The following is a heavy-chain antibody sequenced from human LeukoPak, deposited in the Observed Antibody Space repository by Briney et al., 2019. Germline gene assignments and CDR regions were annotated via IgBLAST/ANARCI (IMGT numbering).Heavy chain of an antibody. CDR2: INHSGST. Sequence: PSETLSLTCAVYGGSFSGYYWSWIRQPPGKGLEWIGEINHSGSTNYNPSLKSRVTISVDTSKNQFSLKLSSVTAADTAVYYCARLSGYSSGWYNFIEDYMDVWGKGTTVTVSS. CDR1: GGSFSGYY. D-gene: IGHD6-19*01. V-gene: IGHV4-34*01. J-gene: IGHJ6*03. CDR3: ARLSGYSSGWYNFIEDYMDV.